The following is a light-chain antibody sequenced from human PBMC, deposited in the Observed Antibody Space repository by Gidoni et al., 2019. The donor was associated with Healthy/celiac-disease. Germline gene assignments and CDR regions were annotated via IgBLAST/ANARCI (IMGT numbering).Light chain of an antibody. CDR2: GAS. CDR3: QQYGSSPPFT. CDR1: QSVSSSY. V-gene: IGKV3-20*01. Sequence: IVLTHSPGTLSLSPGESATLSCRASQSVSSSYLAWYQQKPGQAPRLLIYGASSRATGIPDRFSGSGSGTDFTLTISRLEPEDFAVYYCQQYGSSPPFTFGPGTKVDIK. J-gene: IGKJ3*01.